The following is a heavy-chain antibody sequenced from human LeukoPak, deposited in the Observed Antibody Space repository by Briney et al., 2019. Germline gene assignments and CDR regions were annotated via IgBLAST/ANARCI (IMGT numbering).Heavy chain of an antibody. CDR1: GGSISSSSYY. V-gene: IGHV4-39*01. CDR3: ARQTGSGLFILP. CDR2: IYYSGST. D-gene: IGHD3/OR15-3a*01. Sequence: PETLSLTCTVSGGSISSSSYYWGWIRQPPGKGLEWIGSIYYSGSTYHNPSLKSRVTISVDTSKNQFSLRLTSVTAADTAVYYCARQTGSGLFILPGGQGTLVTVSS. J-gene: IGHJ4*02.